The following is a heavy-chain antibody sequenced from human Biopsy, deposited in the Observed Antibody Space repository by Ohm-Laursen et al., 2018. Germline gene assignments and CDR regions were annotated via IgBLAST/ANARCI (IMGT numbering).Heavy chain of an antibody. CDR2: IYPGGGT. CDR1: GGSISSYY. Sequence: TLSLTCTVSGGSISSYYWSWIRQAAGKGLEWIGRIYPGGGTIYNPSLKSRVTISADTSKNQFSLKLGSVTVADTAVFYCARRGSGGRSFDYWGQGSLVTVSS. V-gene: IGHV4-4*07. CDR3: ARRGSGGRSFDY. D-gene: IGHD2-15*01. J-gene: IGHJ4*02.